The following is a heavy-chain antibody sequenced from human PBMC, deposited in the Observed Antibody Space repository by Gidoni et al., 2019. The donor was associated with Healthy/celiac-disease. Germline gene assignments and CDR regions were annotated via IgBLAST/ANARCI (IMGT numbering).Heavy chain of an antibody. D-gene: IGHD3-10*01. Sequence: EVQLVESGGGLVQPGGSLRLSCAASGFTVSINYMSWVRQAPGKGLEWVSVIYSGGSTYYADSVKGRFTISRHNSKNTLYLQMNSLRAEDTAVYYCARDRLLWFGESHYYYYGMDVWGQGTTVTVSS. V-gene: IGHV3-53*04. CDR3: ARDRLLWFGESHYYYYGMDV. J-gene: IGHJ6*02. CDR2: IYSGGST. CDR1: GFTVSINY.